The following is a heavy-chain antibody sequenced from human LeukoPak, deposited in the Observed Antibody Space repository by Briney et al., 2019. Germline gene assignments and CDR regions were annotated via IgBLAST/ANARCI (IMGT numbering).Heavy chain of an antibody. J-gene: IGHJ3*02. CDR3: ARQRITRAFDI. Sequence: PSETLSLTCAVYGGSFSGYYWSWIRQPPGKGLEWIGEINHGGSTNYNPSLKSRVTISVDTSKNQFSLKLGSVTAADTAVYYCARQRITRAFDIWGQGTMVTVSS. V-gene: IGHV4-34*01. D-gene: IGHD3-10*01. CDR1: GGSFSGYY. CDR2: INHGGST.